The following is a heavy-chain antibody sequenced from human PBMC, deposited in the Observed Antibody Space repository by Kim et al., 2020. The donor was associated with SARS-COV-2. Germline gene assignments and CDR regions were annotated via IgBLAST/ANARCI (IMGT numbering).Heavy chain of an antibody. V-gene: IGHV3-23*01. CDR2: ISASGGST. CDR1: GFTFSSYA. Sequence: GGSLRLSCAASGFTFSSYAMSWVRQAPGKGLEWVSAISASGGSTYYADSVKGRFTISRDNSKNTLYLQVNSLRAEDTAVYYCAKSLAVVLLWFGEIEPNFFCWGRGTQVTVP. D-gene: IGHD3-10*01. CDR3: AKSLAVVLLWFGEIEPNFFC. J-gene: IGHJ4*02.